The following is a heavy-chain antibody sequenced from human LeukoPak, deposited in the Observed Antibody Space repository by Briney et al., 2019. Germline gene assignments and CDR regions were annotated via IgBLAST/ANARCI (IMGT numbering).Heavy chain of an antibody. CDR1: GYTFTGYY. V-gene: IGHV1-2*02. D-gene: IGHD3-22*01. CDR3: ASQNDYYDSSGYINI. Sequence: ASVKVSCKASGYTFTGYYMHWVRQAPGQGLEWMGWINPNSGGTNYAQKFQGRVTMTRDTSISTAYMELSRLRSDDTAVYYCASQNDYYDSSGYINIWGQGTMVTVSS. CDR2: INPNSGGT. J-gene: IGHJ3*02.